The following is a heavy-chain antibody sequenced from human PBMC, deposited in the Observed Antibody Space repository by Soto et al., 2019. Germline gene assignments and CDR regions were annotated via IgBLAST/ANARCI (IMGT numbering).Heavy chain of an antibody. CDR3: ARHFGSEYYYDSSGYSLHFDY. J-gene: IGHJ4*02. Sequence: SETLSLTCTVSGGSISSYYWSWIRQPPGKGLEWIGYIYYSGSTNYNPSLKSRVTISVDTSKNQFSLKLSSVTAADTAVYYCARHFGSEYYYDSSGYSLHFDYWGQGTLVTVPQ. D-gene: IGHD3-22*01. CDR2: IYYSGST. V-gene: IGHV4-59*08. CDR1: GGSISSYY.